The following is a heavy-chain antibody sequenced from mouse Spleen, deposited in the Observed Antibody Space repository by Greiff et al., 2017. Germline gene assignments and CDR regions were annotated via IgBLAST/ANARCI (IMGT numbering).Heavy chain of an antibody. CDR1: GFSLTSYG. Sequence: QVQLKQSGPGLVQPSQSLSITCTVSGFSLTSYGVHWVRQSPGKGLEWLGVIWRGGSTDYNAAFMSRLSITKDNSKSQVFFKMNSLQADDTAIYYCAKAIYYGSSYWYFDVWGTGTTVTVSS. CDR3: AKAIYYGSSYWYFDV. J-gene: IGHJ1*03. CDR2: IWRGGST. D-gene: IGHD1-1*01. V-gene: IGHV2-5*01.